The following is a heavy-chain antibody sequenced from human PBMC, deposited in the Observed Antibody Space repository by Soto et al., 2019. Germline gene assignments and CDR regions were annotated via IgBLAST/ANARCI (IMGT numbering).Heavy chain of an antibody. CDR2: IIPIFGTA. Sequence: SVKVSCTASGGTFSSYAISWVRQAPGQGLEWMGGIIPIFGTANYAQKFQGRVTITADKSTSTAYMELSSLRSEDTAVYYCARDNRAYDYDSSGPFDYCGQVTLVIVSS. CDR3: ARDNRAYDYDSSGPFDY. J-gene: IGHJ4*02. CDR1: GGTFSSYA. D-gene: IGHD3-22*01. V-gene: IGHV1-69*06.